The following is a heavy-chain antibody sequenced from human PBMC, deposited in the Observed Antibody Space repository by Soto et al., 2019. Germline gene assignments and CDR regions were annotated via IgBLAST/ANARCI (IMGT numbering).Heavy chain of an antibody. Sequence: GGSLRLSCVASGFIFSNCWMHWVRQAPGMGLVWVSHINSDGSYTTYADSVKGRFTISRDNAKNPLYLQMNSLRAEDTAVYSCVRAIGHYGMDVWGRGTTVTVSS. CDR2: INSDGSYT. D-gene: IGHD3-22*01. CDR3: VRAIGHYGMDV. J-gene: IGHJ6*02. V-gene: IGHV3-74*01. CDR1: GFIFSNCW.